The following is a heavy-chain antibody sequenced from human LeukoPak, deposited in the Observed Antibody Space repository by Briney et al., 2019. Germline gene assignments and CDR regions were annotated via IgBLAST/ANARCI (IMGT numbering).Heavy chain of an antibody. CDR3: ARVMQSTRRGYYYYGMDV. Sequence: ASVKVSCKASGYTFTSYGMSWVRQAPGQGLEWMGWISAYNGNTNYAQKLQGRVTMTTDTSTSTAYMELRSLRSDDAAVYYCARVMQSTRRGYYYYGMDVWGQGTTVTVSS. CDR2: ISAYNGNT. D-gene: IGHD6-19*01. J-gene: IGHJ6*02. CDR1: GYTFTSYG. V-gene: IGHV1-18*01.